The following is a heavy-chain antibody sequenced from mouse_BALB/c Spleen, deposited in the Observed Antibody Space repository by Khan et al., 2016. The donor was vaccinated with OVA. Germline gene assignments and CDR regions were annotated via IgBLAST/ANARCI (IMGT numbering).Heavy chain of an antibody. CDR3: ARQNYYGYAMDY. Sequence: VQLVESGPGLVKPSQSLSLTCTVTGNSITSDYAWNWIRQFPGNKVEWMGYISYSGTTSYNPSLKSRISITRDTSKNQFFLQLNSVIFEDTATYYCARQNYYGYAMDYWGQGTSVTVSS. J-gene: IGHJ4*01. D-gene: IGHD1-1*01. V-gene: IGHV3-2*02. CDR2: ISYSGTT. CDR1: GNSITSDYA.